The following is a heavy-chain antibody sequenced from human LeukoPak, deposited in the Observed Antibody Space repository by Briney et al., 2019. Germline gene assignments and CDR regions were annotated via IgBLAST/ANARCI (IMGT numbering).Heavy chain of an antibody. Sequence: PSETLSLTCTVSGGSISSYYWSWIRQPPGKGLEWIGYIYYSGSTNYNPSLKSRVTISVDASKNQFSLKLSSVTAADTAVYYCARWDSGSSSSWGQGTLVTVSS. D-gene: IGHD2-2*01. CDR2: IYYSGST. CDR3: ARWDSGSSSS. CDR1: GGSISSYY. J-gene: IGHJ5*02. V-gene: IGHV4-59*01.